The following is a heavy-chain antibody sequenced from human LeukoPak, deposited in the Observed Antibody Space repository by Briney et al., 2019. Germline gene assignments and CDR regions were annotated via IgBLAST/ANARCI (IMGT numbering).Heavy chain of an antibody. CDR1: GFTFSDHY. CDR2: SRNKANSYTT. J-gene: IGHJ4*02. V-gene: IGHV3-72*01. D-gene: IGHD6-13*01. CDR3: ARASAAAGFRAIDY. Sequence: GGSLRLSCAASGFTFSDHYMDWARQAPGKGLEWVGRSRNKANSYTTEYAASVKGRFTISRDDSKTSLYLQLSSLKTEDAAVYFCARASAAAGFRAIDYWGQGTLVTVSS.